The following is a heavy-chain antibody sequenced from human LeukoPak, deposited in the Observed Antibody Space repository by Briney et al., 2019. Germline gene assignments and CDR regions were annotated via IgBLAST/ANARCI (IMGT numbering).Heavy chain of an antibody. Sequence: PGGSLRLSCAASGFTFSSYGMHWVRQAPGKGLEWVAFIRYDGSNKYYADSVKGRFTISRDNSKNTLYLQMNSLRAEDTAVYYCAKVTYDSTYYFDYWGQGTLVTVSS. J-gene: IGHJ4*02. CDR1: GFTFSSYG. D-gene: IGHD3-22*01. CDR3: AKVTYDSTYYFDY. V-gene: IGHV3-30*02. CDR2: IRYDGSNK.